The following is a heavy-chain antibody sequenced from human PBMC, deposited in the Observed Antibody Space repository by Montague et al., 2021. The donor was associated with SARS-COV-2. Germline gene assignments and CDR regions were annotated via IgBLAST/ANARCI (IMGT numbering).Heavy chain of an antibody. CDR2: ISNSGIT. CDR1: GASMRTYC. J-gene: IGHJ2*01. V-gene: IGHV4-59*01. D-gene: IGHD1-26*01. Sequence: SETLSLTCSVSGASMRTYCWTWIRESPGRGLERIGYISNSGITNYSPSLKSRATISLDTSKTQFSLKLTSVTTSDTALYYCARDLGWGRWYIDVWGRGTLVTVSS. CDR3: ARDLGWGRWYIDV.